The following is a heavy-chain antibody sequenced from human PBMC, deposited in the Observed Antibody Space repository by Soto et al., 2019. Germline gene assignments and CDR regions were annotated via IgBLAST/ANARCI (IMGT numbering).Heavy chain of an antibody. Sequence: GGSLRLSCAASGFTFSSYSMNSVRQAPGKGLEWVSSISSSSSYIYYTDSVKGRFTISRDNAKNSLYLQMNSLRAEDTAVYYCARVMVGATTRAFDIWGQGTMVTVSS. CDR1: GFTFSSYS. V-gene: IGHV3-21*01. CDR2: ISSSSSYI. J-gene: IGHJ3*02. D-gene: IGHD1-26*01. CDR3: ARVMVGATTRAFDI.